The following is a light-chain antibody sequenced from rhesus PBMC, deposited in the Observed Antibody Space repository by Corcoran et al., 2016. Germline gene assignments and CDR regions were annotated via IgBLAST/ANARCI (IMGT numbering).Light chain of an antibody. J-gene: IGKJ3*01. Sequence: DIQMTQSPSSLSASVGDRVTITCRASQGITNDLGWYQQKPGETPKLRIYEASSLQSGIPSRFSGSGSGTDFTLTISSLQPEDFATYYCQHYYSTPFSFGPGTKLDIK. CDR1: QGITND. V-gene: IGKV1-25*01. CDR3: QHYYSTPFS. CDR2: EAS.